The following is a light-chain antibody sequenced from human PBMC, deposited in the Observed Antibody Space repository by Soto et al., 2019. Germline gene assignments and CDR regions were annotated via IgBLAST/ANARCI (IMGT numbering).Light chain of an antibody. Sequence: EIVLTQSPGTLSLSPGERATLSCRASQSVRSSDLAWYQQKPGQAPRLLIYGASRRATGIPDRFSGSGSGTDFTLTISRLEPEDFAVYYCQPYGSAPYTFGQGTKLEIK. J-gene: IGKJ2*01. CDR3: QPYGSAPYT. CDR1: QSVRSSD. CDR2: GAS. V-gene: IGKV3-20*01.